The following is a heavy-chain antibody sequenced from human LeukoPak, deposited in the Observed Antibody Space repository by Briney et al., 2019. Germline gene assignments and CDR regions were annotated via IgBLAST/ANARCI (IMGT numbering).Heavy chain of an antibody. J-gene: IGHJ4*02. CDR1: GYTFTSYA. CDR3: ARSSSSWYGSTFDY. CDR2: INAGNGNT. Sequence: GASVTVSCKASGYTFTSYAMHWVRQAPGQRLEWMGWINAGNGNTKYSQKFQGRVTITRDTSASTAFMELSSLRSEDTAVYYCARSSSSWYGSTFDYWGQGTLVTVSS. D-gene: IGHD6-13*01. V-gene: IGHV1-3*01.